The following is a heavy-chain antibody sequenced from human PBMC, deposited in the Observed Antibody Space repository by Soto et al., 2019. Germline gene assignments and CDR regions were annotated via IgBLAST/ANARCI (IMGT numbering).Heavy chain of an antibody. CDR3: ARLGYCSSTSCYSVYYYYGMDV. D-gene: IGHD2-2*01. V-gene: IGHV1-69*13. CDR1: GGTFSSYA. J-gene: IGHJ6*02. CDR2: IIPIFGTA. Sequence: WASVKVSCKASGGTFSSYAISWVRQAPGQGLEWMGGIIPIFGTANYAQKFQGRVTITADESTSTAYMELSSLRSEDTAVYYCARLGYCSSTSCYSVYYYYGMDVWGQGTTVTVSS.